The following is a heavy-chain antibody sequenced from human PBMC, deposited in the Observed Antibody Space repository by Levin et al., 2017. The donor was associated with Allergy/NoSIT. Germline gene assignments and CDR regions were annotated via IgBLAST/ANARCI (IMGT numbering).Heavy chain of an antibody. V-gene: IGHV3-48*02. CDR1: GFTFSSYS. Sequence: GGSLRLSCAASGFTFSSYSMNWVRQAPGKGLEWVSYISSSSSTIYYADSVKGRFTISRDNAKNSLYLQMNSLRDEDTAVYYCARDALMLRDDAFDIWGQGTMVTVSS. D-gene: IGHD2-15*01. CDR2: ISSSSSTI. J-gene: IGHJ3*02. CDR3: ARDALMLRDDAFDI.